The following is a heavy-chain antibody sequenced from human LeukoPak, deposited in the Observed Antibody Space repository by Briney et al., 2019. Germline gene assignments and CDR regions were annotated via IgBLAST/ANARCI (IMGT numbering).Heavy chain of an antibody. CDR1: GGTFSSYA. D-gene: IGHD3-22*01. V-gene: IGHV1-69*13. CDR2: IIPIFDTA. CDR3: ARDGRYYYDSSGYPESYYFDY. J-gene: IGHJ4*02. Sequence: SVKVSCKASGGTFSSYAISWVRQAPGQGLEWMGGIIPIFDTANYAQKFQGRVTITADESTSTAYMELSSLRSEDTAVYYCARDGRYYYDSSGYPESYYFDYWGQGTLVTVSS.